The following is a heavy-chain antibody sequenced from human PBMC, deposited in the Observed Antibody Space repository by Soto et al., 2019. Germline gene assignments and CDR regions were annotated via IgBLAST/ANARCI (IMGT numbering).Heavy chain of an antibody. CDR3: ARASCSSGQCYDLDY. V-gene: IGHV3-64*02. CDR2: ISRGGDRT. D-gene: IGHD3-22*01. Sequence: EVQLVESGAGLVQPGGSLRLSCAASGFTFSSYNIHWIRQAPGKGLEFVSAISRGGDRTSYADSVKGRFIITRDNSKYTVWLQMGSLRTEDMAVYYCARASCSSGQCYDLDYWGQGALVTVSS. CDR1: GFTFSSYN. J-gene: IGHJ4*02.